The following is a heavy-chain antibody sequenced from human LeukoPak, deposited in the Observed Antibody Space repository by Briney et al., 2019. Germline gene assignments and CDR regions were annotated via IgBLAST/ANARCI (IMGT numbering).Heavy chain of an antibody. J-gene: IGHJ4*02. V-gene: IGHV3-11*01. D-gene: IGHD3-22*01. CDR2: ISSSGGTI. CDR3: SRVDRRGYLDY. CDR1: GFTFSDYY. Sequence: PGGSLRLSCAASGFTFSDYYMSWIRQAPGKGLEWVSCISSSGGTIYYADSVKGRFTISRDNAKNSLYLQMNSLRAEDTAVYYCSRVDRRGYLDYWGQGTLVTVSS.